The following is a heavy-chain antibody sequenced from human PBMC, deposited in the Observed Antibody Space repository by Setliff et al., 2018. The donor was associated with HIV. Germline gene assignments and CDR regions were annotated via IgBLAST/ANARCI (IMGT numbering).Heavy chain of an antibody. CDR1: GFTLSSYA. Sequence: GGSLRLSCAASGFTLSSYAMTWVRQAPGKGLEWFSSISSTSTYIYYADSVRGRFTVSRDNAKNSVFLQMNRLGGEDTGVYYCARLGTARSFDIWGLGTLVTVSS. CDR3: ARLGTARSFDI. V-gene: IGHV3-21*06. CDR2: ISSTSTYI. J-gene: IGHJ4*01. D-gene: IGHD7-27*01.